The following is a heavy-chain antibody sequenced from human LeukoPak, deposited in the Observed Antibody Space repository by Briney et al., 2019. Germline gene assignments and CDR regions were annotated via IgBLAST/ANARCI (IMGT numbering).Heavy chain of an antibody. CDR3: TRDHDFWRGPLDV. J-gene: IGHJ6*04. V-gene: IGHV3-49*03. D-gene: IGHD3-3*01. CDR2: IRREGYGGTT. CDR1: GFNFGDYS. Sequence: GALRLSCTASGFNFGDYSLSWFRQAPGVGLEWVAFIRREGYGGTTEYAASVKGRFTISRDDSKSIAYLQMNSLKTEDTGVYYCTRDHDFWRGPLDVWGKGTTVTASS.